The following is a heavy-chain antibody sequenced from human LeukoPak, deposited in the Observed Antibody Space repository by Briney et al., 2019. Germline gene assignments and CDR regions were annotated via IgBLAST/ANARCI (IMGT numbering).Heavy chain of an antibody. J-gene: IGHJ4*02. CDR3: AREGGFYRPLDY. CDR1: GGSVINTNW. Sequence: SGTLSLTCGVSGGSVINTNWWTWVRQPPGKGLEWIGEVHLDGRTNYNPSLESRLTMSVDVSENQVSLKLTSVTAADTAVYYCAREGGFYRPLDYSGQGTLVTISS. CDR2: VHLDGRT. V-gene: IGHV4-4*02. D-gene: IGHD3-3*01.